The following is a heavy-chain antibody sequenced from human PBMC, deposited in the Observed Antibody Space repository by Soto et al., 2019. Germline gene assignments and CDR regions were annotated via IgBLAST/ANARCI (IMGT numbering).Heavy chain of an antibody. V-gene: IGHV3-21*01. J-gene: IGHJ4*02. Sequence: GCLRLSGTASGCTFSSYSMNWVRQAPGKGLEWVSSISSSSSYIYYADSVKGRFTISRDNAKNSLYLQMNSLRAEDTAVYYCATERGYSGYDYPAWFYWGQGTLVTVYS. CDR1: GCTFSSYS. CDR3: ATERGYSGYDYPAWFY. CDR2: ISSSSSYI. D-gene: IGHD5-12*01.